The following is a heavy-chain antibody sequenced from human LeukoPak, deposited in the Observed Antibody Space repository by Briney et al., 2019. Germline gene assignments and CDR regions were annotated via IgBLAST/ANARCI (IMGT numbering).Heavy chain of an antibody. D-gene: IGHD5-12*01. CDR2: INSDGSYT. V-gene: IGHV3-74*01. CDR3: ARDRGYSGYGTYYYYMDV. CDR1: GFTFSSYW. J-gene: IGHJ6*03. Sequence: GESLKISCAASGFTFSSYWMHWLRQAPGKGLVWVSRINSDGSYTNYADSVKGRFTISRDNAKNTVYLQMNSLRADDTAVYYCARDRGYSGYGTYYYYMDVWGKGTTVTVSS.